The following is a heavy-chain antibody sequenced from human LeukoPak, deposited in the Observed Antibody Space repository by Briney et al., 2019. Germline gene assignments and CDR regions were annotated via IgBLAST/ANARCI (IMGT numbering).Heavy chain of an antibody. CDR2: IYYSGST. Sequence: SETLSLTCTVSGGSISSYYWSWIRQPPGEGLEWIGYIYYSGSTNYNPSLKSRVTISVDTSKNQFSLKLSSVTAADTAVYYCARSDWADSSGYYRDYFDYWGQGTLVTVSS. CDR1: GGSISSYY. J-gene: IGHJ4*02. V-gene: IGHV4-59*01. CDR3: ARSDWADSSGYYRDYFDY. D-gene: IGHD3-22*01.